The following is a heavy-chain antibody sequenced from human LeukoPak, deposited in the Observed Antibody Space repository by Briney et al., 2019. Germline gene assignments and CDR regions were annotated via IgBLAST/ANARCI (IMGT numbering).Heavy chain of an antibody. CDR3: ARQGYYYGSGSYWELDY. D-gene: IGHD3-10*01. CDR1: GGSISSYNYY. Sequence: SETLSLTCTVSGGSISSYNYYWGWIRQPPGEGLEWIGSIYYSGSTYYNPSLKSRVTISVDTSKNQFSLKLSSVTAADTAVYYCARQGYYYGSGSYWELDYWGQGTLVTVSS. V-gene: IGHV4-39*01. CDR2: IYYSGST. J-gene: IGHJ4*02.